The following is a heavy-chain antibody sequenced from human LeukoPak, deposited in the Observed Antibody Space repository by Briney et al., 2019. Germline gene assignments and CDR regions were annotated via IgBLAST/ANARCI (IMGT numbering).Heavy chain of an antibody. CDR1: GFTFSTYC. CDR2: ICPDGTVT. J-gene: IGHJ4*02. CDR3: VRDFRSADY. Sequence: GGSLRLSCAASGFTFSTYCMHWVRQAPGKGPMWVSRICPDGTVTNYADSVKARFIISRDNARNTVYLQMNSLRVEDTAVYYCVRDFRSADYWGQGTPVTVS. V-gene: IGHV3-74*01.